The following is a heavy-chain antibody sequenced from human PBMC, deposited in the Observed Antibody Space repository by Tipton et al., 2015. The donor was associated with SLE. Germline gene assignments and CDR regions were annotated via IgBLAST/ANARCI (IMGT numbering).Heavy chain of an antibody. CDR3: ARERSPGIV. Sequence: TLSLTCTVSGGSIRGQYWSWIRQAPGKGPEWVATIYYTGSTYYNPSLRSRVTISIDTSNNQFSLKLSSVTAADTAVYYCARERSPGIVWGQGTMVTVSS. CDR2: IYYTGST. J-gene: IGHJ3*01. CDR1: GGSIRGQY. V-gene: IGHV4-59*11.